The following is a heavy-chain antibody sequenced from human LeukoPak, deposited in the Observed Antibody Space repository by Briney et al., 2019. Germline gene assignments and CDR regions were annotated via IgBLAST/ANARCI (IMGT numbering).Heavy chain of an antibody. CDR1: GFTFSSYG. V-gene: IGHV3-33*08. CDR3: ARDLLGYCSSTSCPPLFDY. J-gene: IGHJ4*02. Sequence: GGSLRLSCAASGFTFSSYGMHWVRQAPGKGLEWVAVIWYDGSNKYYADSVKGRFTISRDNSKNTLYLQMNSLRAEDTAVYYCARDLLGYCSSTSCPPLFDYWGQGTLVTVSS. D-gene: IGHD2-2*01. CDR2: IWYDGSNK.